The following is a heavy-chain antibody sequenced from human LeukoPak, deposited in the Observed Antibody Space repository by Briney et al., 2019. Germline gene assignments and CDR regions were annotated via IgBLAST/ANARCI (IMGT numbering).Heavy chain of an antibody. D-gene: IGHD2-2*01. Sequence: PGGSLRLSCAASGFTFDDYAMHWVRQAPGKGLELVSLISGDGGSTYYADSVKGRFTISRDNSKNSLYLQMNSLRTEDTALYYCAKDMGYCSSTSCYRMEYWGQGTLVTVSS. CDR1: GFTFDDYA. CDR3: AKDMGYCSSTSCYRMEY. J-gene: IGHJ4*02. CDR2: ISGDGGST. V-gene: IGHV3-43*02.